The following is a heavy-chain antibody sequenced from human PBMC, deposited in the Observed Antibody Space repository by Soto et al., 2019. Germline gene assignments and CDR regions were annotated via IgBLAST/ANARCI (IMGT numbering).Heavy chain of an antibody. Sequence: EVQLLESGGGVVQPGGSLRLSCAASGFTFSAYAMSWVRQAPGKGLEWVSVISGSGGATYYADSVKGRFTISRDNSKNTLYLQMNSLRAEDTAVYYCARDGDGYPAWGQGTLVTVSS. V-gene: IGHV3-23*01. CDR3: ARDGDGYPA. CDR2: ISGSGGAT. J-gene: IGHJ5*02. CDR1: GFTFSAYA. D-gene: IGHD1-1*01.